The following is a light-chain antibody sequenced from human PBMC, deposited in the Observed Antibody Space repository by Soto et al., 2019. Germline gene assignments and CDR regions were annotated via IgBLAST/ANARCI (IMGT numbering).Light chain of an antibody. V-gene: IGLV9-49*01. CDR1: NGYNNYR. CDR3: GADHGSGSNVV. J-gene: IGLJ2*01. Sequence: QSVLTQPPSASASLGASVTLTCTLSNGYNNYRVDWYQQRPGKGPRFVMRVGTGGIVGSKGDGIPDRFSVLGSGLNRYLTIKNIQEEDESDYHCGADHGSGSNVVFGGGTKLTVL. CDR2: VGTGGIVG.